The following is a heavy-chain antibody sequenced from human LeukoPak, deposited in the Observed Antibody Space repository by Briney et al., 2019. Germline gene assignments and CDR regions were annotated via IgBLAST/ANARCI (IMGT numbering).Heavy chain of an antibody. V-gene: IGHV3-30*03. CDR3: AREWASVGIAAAALYYYGMDV. D-gene: IGHD6-13*01. Sequence: GRPLRLSCAASGFTFSSYGMHWVRQAPGKGLEWVAVISYDGSNKYYADSVKGRFTISRDNSKNTLYLQMNSLRAEDTAVYYCAREWASVGIAAAALYYYGMDVWGQGTTVTVSS. CDR2: ISYDGSNK. CDR1: GFTFSSYG. J-gene: IGHJ6*02.